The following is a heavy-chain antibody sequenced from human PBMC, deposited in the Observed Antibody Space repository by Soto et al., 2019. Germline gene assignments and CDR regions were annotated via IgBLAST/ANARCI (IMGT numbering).Heavy chain of an antibody. Sequence: VQLLESGGGLVQPGGSLRLSCAASGFTFSNYAMSWVRQAPGKGLEWVSTITWNGVGTYYADSVKGRFTISRDNXXNTXXLXXXXXXXXXXAXYXCAKKYXYDSGSYVFHFDYWGQGTLVTVSS. CDR1: GFTFSNYA. V-gene: IGHV3-23*01. J-gene: IGHJ4*02. CDR3: AKKYXYDSGSYVFHFDY. CDR2: ITWNGVGT. D-gene: IGHD3-10*01.